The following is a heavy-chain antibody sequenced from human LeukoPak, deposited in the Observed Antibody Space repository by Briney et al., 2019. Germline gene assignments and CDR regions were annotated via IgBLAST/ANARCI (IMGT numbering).Heavy chain of an antibody. V-gene: IGHV3-30*02. CDR2: ILYDGTKK. J-gene: IGHJ4*02. CDR1: GFTFSRFG. D-gene: IGHD3-10*01. CDR3: AKDRRAGSYDY. Sequence: GGSLRLSCAASGFTFSRFGMHWVRQAPGQGLEWVAFILYDGTKKYYADSVKGRFTISRDNSKNTLYLQMNSLRAEDTAVYYCAKDRRAGSYDYWGQGTLVTVSS.